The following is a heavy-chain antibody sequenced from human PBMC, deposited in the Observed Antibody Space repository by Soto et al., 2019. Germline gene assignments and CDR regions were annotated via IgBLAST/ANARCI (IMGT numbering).Heavy chain of an antibody. Sequence: ASVKVSCKASGYTFTSYGISWVRQAPGQGLEWMGWISAYNGNTNYAQKLQGRVSFXPXXXXIXXXMELRILRSDDTAVYYCARGTGTTIYYYYGMDVWGQGTTVTVSS. V-gene: IGHV1-18*01. CDR3: ARGTGTTIYYYYGMDV. CDR2: ISAYNGNT. D-gene: IGHD1-1*01. CDR1: GYTFTSYG. J-gene: IGHJ6*02.